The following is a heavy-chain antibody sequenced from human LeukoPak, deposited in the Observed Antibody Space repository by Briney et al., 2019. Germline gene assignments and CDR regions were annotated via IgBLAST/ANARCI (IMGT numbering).Heavy chain of an antibody. J-gene: IGHJ1*01. CDR2: IKSDGST. CDR1: GFTFSTYW. V-gene: IGHV3-74*01. D-gene: IGHD3-22*01. CDR3: ARAPSEIGGYYPEYFRH. Sequence: GGSLRLSCAASGFTFSTYWMHWVRHAPGKGLVWVSRIKSDGSTNYADSVKGRFTISRDDAKNTVSLQMNSLRAEDTGVYYCARAPSEIGGYYPEYFRHWGQGTLVTVSS.